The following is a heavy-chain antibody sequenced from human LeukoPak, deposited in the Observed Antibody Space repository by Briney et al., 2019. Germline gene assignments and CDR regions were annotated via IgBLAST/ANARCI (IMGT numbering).Heavy chain of an antibody. CDR1: GITFSSYG. Sequence: GGSLRLSCAASGITFSSYGMSWVRQAPGKGLEWVSVIYSGGSTNYADFVKGRFTISRDNSKNTLYLQMNSLRAEDTAVYYCARDLRYCSGGSCYLGNFDYWGQGTLVTVSS. V-gene: IGHV3-53*01. J-gene: IGHJ4*02. CDR3: ARDLRYCSGGSCYLGNFDY. D-gene: IGHD2-15*01. CDR2: IYSGGST.